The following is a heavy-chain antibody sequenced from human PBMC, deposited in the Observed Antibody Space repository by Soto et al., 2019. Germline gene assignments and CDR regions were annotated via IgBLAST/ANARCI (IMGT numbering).Heavy chain of an antibody. D-gene: IGHD6-6*01. CDR2: IIPIFETA. V-gene: IGHV1-69*01. Sequence: QVHLVQSGAEVTKAGSSVKVSCKASGGTFSSHAFSWVRQAPGQGLEWVGGIIPIFETANYAQEFQGIVTISADESTNKVILELNNLRSGDTAIYFCAIGDRSSWIGNHWGPGTQVTVS. CDR3: AIGDRSSWIGNH. CDR1: GGTFSSHA. J-gene: IGHJ4*02.